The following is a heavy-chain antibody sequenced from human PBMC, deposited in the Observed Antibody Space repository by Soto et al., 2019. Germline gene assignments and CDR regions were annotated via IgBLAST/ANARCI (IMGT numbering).Heavy chain of an antibody. CDR2: TSYDEKNK. D-gene: IGHD6-19*01. CDR3: ARAYSSGWSLPFDS. Sequence: GGSLRLSCAASGFTFNNYAMHWVRQAPGKGLEWVAVTSYDEKNKYHTDSVKGRFAISRDNSKNTLYLQMENLRTEDTAVYYCARAYSSGWSLPFDSWGQGTLVTVSS. CDR1: GFTFNNYA. J-gene: IGHJ4*02. V-gene: IGHV3-30*09.